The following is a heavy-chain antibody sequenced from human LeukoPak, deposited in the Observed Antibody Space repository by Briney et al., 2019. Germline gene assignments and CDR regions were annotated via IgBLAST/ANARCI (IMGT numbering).Heavy chain of an antibody. CDR3: ATIVAAGDWFDP. J-gene: IGHJ5*02. CDR1: GYTFTSYG. V-gene: IGHV1-18*01. CDR2: ISAYNGNT. Sequence: ASVKVSCKASGYTFTSYGISWVRQAPGQGLEWTGWISAYNGNTNYAQKLQGRVTMTTDTSTSTAYMELRSLRSDDTAVYYCATIVAAGDWFDPWGQGTLVTVSS. D-gene: IGHD6-25*01.